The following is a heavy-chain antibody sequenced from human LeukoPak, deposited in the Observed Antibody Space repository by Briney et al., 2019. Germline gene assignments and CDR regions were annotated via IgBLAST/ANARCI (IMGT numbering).Heavy chain of an antibody. CDR3: AGAESSWYNYFDY. V-gene: IGHV3-11*04. D-gene: IGHD6-13*01. CDR2: ISSSGSTI. Sequence: GGSLRLSCAASGFTFSDYYMSWIRQAPGKGLEWVSYISSSGSTIYYADSVKGRFTLSRDNAKNSLYLQMNSLRAEDTAVYYCAGAESSWYNYFDYWGQGTLVTVSS. J-gene: IGHJ4*02. CDR1: GFTFSDYY.